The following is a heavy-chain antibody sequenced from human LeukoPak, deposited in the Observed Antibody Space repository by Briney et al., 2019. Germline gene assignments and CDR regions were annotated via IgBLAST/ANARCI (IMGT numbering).Heavy chain of an antibody. D-gene: IGHD2-8*02. CDR3: ARGGGWRNKYFDY. V-gene: IGHV4-31*03. J-gene: IGHJ4*02. CDR1: GGSINSGGYY. Sequence: SETLSLTCTASGGSINSGGYYWSWIRQHPGKGLEWIGYIYYSGSTYYNPSLKSRVSISLDTSKDQFSLKLSSVTAADTAVYYCARGGGWRNKYFDYWGQGTLVTVSS. CDR2: IYYSGST.